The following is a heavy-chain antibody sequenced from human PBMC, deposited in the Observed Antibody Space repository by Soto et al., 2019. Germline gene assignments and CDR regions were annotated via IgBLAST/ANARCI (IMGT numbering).Heavy chain of an antibody. V-gene: IGHV3-33*01. CDR2: IWYDGSNK. D-gene: IGHD2-21*01. Sequence: QMHLVESGGGVVQPGRSLRLSCASSGFSFSSHGMHWVRQAPGKGLEWVAVIWYDGSNKYYADSVKGRFNISRDNSKNTLYLQMNSLRAEDTAVYYCARDAISSRPGWFGRWGEGTLVIVSS. J-gene: IGHJ5*02. CDR1: GFSFSSHG. CDR3: ARDAISSRPGWFGR.